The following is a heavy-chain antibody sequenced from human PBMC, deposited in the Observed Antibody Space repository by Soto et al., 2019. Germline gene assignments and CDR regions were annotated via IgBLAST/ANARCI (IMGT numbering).Heavy chain of an antibody. CDR1: GGSFSGYY. D-gene: IGHD4-17*01. V-gene: IGHV4-34*01. CDR3: ARDYGGNVYYFDY. Sequence: SETLSLTFAVYGGSFSGYYWSWIRQPPGKGLEWIGEINHSGSTNYNPSLKSRVTISVDTSKNQFSLKLSSVTAADTAVYYCARDYGGNVYYFDYWGQGTLVTVSS. CDR2: INHSGST. J-gene: IGHJ4*02.